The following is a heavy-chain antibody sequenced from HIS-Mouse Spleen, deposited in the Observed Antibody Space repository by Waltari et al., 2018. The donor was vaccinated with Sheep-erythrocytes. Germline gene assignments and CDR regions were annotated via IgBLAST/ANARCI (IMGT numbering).Heavy chain of an antibody. CDR1: GYTFTSYD. J-gene: IGHJ5*02. Sequence: QVQLVQSGAEGKKPGASVKVSCKASGYTFTSYDINWVRQATGQGLEWRGWMNPNSGNTGYAQKFQGRVTMTRNTSISTAYMELSSLRSEDTAVYYCARGIAAAGTDWFDPWGQGTLVTVSS. CDR3: ARGIAAAGTDWFDP. D-gene: IGHD6-13*01. CDR2: MNPNSGNT. V-gene: IGHV1-8*01.